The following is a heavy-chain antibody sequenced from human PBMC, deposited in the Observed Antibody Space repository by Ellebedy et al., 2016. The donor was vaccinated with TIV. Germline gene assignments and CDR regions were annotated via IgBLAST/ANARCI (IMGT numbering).Heavy chain of an antibody. D-gene: IGHD6-19*01. J-gene: IGHJ4*02. CDR2: MTHNGDST. V-gene: IGHV3-20*04. CDR3: VRDPWLVMDY. Sequence: GESLKISCAASGFSFEDYAMSWVRQAPGKGLEWVSGMTHNGDSTTYADSVKGRFTISRDNAKNTLYLKMNSLRAEDTAMYYCVRDPWLVMDYWGQGILVTVSS. CDR1: GFSFEDYA.